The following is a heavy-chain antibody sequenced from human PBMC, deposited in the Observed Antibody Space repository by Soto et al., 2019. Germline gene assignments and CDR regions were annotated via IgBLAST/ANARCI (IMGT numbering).Heavy chain of an antibody. J-gene: IGHJ4*02. V-gene: IGHV3-23*01. D-gene: IGHD6-6*01. CDR2: VSGLGATT. Sequence: LRLSCAASGFTFNSYAMSWVRQAPGKGLEWVSAVSGLGATTHYADSVRGRFTISRDNSRNTLYLQMNSLRAEDTAVYYCAKLSQYSSSYYFNSWGQGTLVTVSS. CDR1: GFTFNSYA. CDR3: AKLSQYSSSYYFNS.